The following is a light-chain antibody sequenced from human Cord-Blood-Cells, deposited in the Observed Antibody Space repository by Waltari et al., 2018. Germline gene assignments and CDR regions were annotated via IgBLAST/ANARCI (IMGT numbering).Light chain of an antibody. CDR1: QSVSSN. CDR3: QQYNNWQT. V-gene: IGKV3-15*01. CDR2: GAS. Sequence: EIVMTQSPATLSVSPGERATLSCRASQSVSSNLAWYQQKPGQAPRRLIYGASTRATGIPARVSGSGSGTEFTLTISSLQSEDFAVYYCQQYNNWQTFGQGTKLEIK. J-gene: IGKJ2*01.